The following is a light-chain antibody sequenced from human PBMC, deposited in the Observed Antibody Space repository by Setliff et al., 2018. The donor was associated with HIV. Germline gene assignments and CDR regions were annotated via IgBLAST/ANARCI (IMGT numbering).Light chain of an antibody. CDR3: QSYDKSLTGSAV. J-gene: IGLJ1*01. Sequence: QSVLTQPPSVSGAPGQRVTMSCTGSSSNIGAGVDVHWYQHLPGKAPKLLIYDNTNRPSGVPDRFSGSKSGTSASLAITGLQAEDEADYYCQSYDKSLTGSAVFGTGTKVTVL. CDR1: SSNIGAGVD. CDR2: DNT. V-gene: IGLV1-40*01.